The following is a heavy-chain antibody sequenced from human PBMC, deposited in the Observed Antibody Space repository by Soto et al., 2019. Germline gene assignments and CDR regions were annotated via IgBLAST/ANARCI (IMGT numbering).Heavy chain of an antibody. Sequence: GGSLRLSCAASGFTFSSYAMSWVRQAPGKGLEWVSAISGSGGSTYYADSVKGRFTISRDNSKNTLYLQMNSLRAEDTAVYYCAKGIVVVPAAILIEAGMDVWGQGTTVTVSS. CDR3: AKGIVVVPAAILIEAGMDV. J-gene: IGHJ6*02. D-gene: IGHD2-2*01. V-gene: IGHV3-23*01. CDR1: GFTFSSYA. CDR2: ISGSGGST.